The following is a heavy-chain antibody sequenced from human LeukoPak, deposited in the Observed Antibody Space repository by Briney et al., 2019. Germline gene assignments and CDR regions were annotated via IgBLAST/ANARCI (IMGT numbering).Heavy chain of an antibody. CDR2: IYYGGAT. J-gene: IGHJ6*02. V-gene: IGHV4-39*02. Sequence: SETLSLTCTVSGGAVSSSNYYCVWIRQPPGKGLEWIGSIYYGGATYYNPSLKSRVTISVDMSNYHFSLTLSSVTAADTAVYYCANLGYYNYGMDVWGQGTTVTVSS. CDR3: ANLGYYNYGMDV. CDR1: GGAVSSSNYY.